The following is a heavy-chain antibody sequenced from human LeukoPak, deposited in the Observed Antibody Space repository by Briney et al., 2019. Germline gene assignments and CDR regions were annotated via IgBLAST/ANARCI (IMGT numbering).Heavy chain of an antibody. D-gene: IGHD2-8*01. CDR2: IYTSGST. V-gene: IGHV4-4*07. CDR3: ARNTGYCTNGVRFDDLDY. CDR1: GGSISSYY. Sequence: SETLSLXCTVSGGSISSYYWSWIRQPAGKGLEWIGRIYTSGSTNYNPSLKSRVTMSVDTSKNQFSLKLSSVTAADTAVYYCARNTGYCTNGVRFDDLDYWGQGTLVTVSS. J-gene: IGHJ4*02.